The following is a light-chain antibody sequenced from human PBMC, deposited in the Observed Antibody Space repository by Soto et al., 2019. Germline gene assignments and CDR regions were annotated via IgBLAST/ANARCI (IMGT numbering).Light chain of an antibody. CDR2: AAS. CDR3: QQVNNYPLT. Sequence: DIQLTQSPSFLSASVGDRVTITCRAIQGISSYLAWYQQKPGKAPRLLIYAASTLQSEVPSRFSGSGSGTEFTLTINSLQPEDFATYYCQQVNNYPLTFGQGTRLEIK. CDR1: QGISSY. V-gene: IGKV1-9*01. J-gene: IGKJ5*01.